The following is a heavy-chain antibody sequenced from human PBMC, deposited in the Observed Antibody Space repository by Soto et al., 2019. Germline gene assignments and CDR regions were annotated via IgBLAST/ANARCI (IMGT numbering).Heavy chain of an antibody. Sequence: QVQLVQSGAEVKKPGSSVKVSCKASGGTFSSYTISWVRQAPGQGLEWMGRIIPILGIANYAQKFQGRVTSTADKSTSTAYMELSSLRSEDTAVYYCARGSYYGSGSADYMDVWGKGTTVTVSS. D-gene: IGHD3-10*01. V-gene: IGHV1-69*02. CDR1: GGTFSSYT. CDR2: IIPILGIA. J-gene: IGHJ6*03. CDR3: ARGSYYGSGSADYMDV.